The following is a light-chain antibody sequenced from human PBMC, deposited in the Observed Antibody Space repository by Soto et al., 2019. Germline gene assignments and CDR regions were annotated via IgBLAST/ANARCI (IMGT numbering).Light chain of an antibody. V-gene: IGLV1-40*01. CDR3: QSYDSSLSGSYV. J-gene: IGLJ1*01. Sequence: QSVLTQPPSVSGAPGQRVTISCTGSSSNIGAGYDVHWYQQIPGTAPKLLIYGNSNRPSGVPDRFSGSKSGTSASLPITGLQAEDEADYYCQSYDSSLSGSYVFGTGTKLTVL. CDR2: GNS. CDR1: SSNIGAGYD.